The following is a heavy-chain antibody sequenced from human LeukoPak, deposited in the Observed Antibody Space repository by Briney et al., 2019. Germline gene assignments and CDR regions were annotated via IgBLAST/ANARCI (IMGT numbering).Heavy chain of an antibody. V-gene: IGHV4-4*07. CDR3: AREGKTVTTGWFGWFDP. CDR1: GGSISSYY. D-gene: IGHD4-17*01. CDR2: IRTDEST. Sequence: SETLSLTCTVSGGSISSYYWCWIRQPAGKGLEWIGRIRTDESTTYNPSLKSRVTISSDASKNHFSLRLSSVTAADTAAYYCAREGKTVTTGWFGWFDPWGQGTLVTVSS. J-gene: IGHJ5*02.